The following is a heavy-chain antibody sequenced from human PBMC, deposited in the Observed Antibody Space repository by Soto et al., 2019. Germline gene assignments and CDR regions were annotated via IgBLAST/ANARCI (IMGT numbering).Heavy chain of an antibody. CDR1: GGSIISGGYY. CDR3: ASWFGGGAFDI. J-gene: IGHJ3*02. D-gene: IGHD3-10*01. Sequence: QVQLQESGPGLVKPSHTLSLTCTVSGGSIISGGYYWSWIRQHPGKGLEWIGYIYYSGSTYYNPSHESRVTISVDTTQNQFSLKLSSVTAADTAVYYCASWFGGGAFDIWGQGTMVTVSS. V-gene: IGHV4-31*03. CDR2: IYYSGST.